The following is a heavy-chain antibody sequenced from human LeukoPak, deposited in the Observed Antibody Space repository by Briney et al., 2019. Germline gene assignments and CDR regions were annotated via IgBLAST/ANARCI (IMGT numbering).Heavy chain of an antibody. CDR3: ASSKWSAGGDYYHYMDV. CDR2: ISAYNGNT. Sequence: ASVKVSCKASGYTFTSYGISWVRQAPGQGLEWMGWISAYNGNTNYAQKLQDRVSMTTDTSTSTAYMELRSLRSDDTAVYHCASSKWSAGGDYYHYMDVWGKGTTVTVSS. CDR1: GYTFTSYG. D-gene: IGHD6-13*01. V-gene: IGHV1-18*01. J-gene: IGHJ6*03.